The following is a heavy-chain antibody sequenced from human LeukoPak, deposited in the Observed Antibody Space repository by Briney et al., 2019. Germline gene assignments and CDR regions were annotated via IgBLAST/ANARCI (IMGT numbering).Heavy chain of an antibody. CDR2: IKQDESEK. CDR3: ARARSNYYYYMDV. J-gene: IGHJ6*03. V-gene: IGHV3-7*01. CDR1: GFTFSNYW. Sequence: GGSLRLSCVVSGFTFSNYWMSWDRQAPGKGLEWVANIKQDESEKYYVDSVKGRFTISRDNAKNSLYLQMNSLRAEDTAVYYCARARSNYYYYMDVWGKGTTVTVSS.